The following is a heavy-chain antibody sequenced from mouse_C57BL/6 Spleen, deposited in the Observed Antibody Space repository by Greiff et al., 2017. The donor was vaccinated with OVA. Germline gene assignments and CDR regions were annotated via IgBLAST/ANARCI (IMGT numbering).Heavy chain of an antibody. V-gene: IGHV1-64*01. CDR2: IHPNSGST. Sequence: QVQLKQPGAELVKPGASVKLSCKASGYTFTSYWMHWVKQRPGQGLEWIGMIHPNSGSTNYNEKFKSKATLTVDKSSSTAYMQLSSLTSEDSAVYYCARGGDYYGSSPLYAMDYWGQGTSVTVSS. CDR1: GYTFTSYW. J-gene: IGHJ4*01. CDR3: ARGGDYYGSSPLYAMDY. D-gene: IGHD1-1*01.